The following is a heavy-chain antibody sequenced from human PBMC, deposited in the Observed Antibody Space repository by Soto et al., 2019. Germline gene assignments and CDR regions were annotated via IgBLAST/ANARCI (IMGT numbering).Heavy chain of an antibody. J-gene: IGHJ4*02. Sequence: QVQLQESGPGLVKPSETLSLTCTVSGGSISSYYWSWIRQPTGKGLEWLGYIYYSGSTNYNPSLKSRVTISVDTSKNQFSLKLSSVTAADTAVYYCARFFGYSGYDFYVDYWGQGTLVTVSS. V-gene: IGHV4-59*08. D-gene: IGHD5-12*01. CDR2: IYYSGST. CDR3: ARFFGYSGYDFYVDY. CDR1: GGSISSYY.